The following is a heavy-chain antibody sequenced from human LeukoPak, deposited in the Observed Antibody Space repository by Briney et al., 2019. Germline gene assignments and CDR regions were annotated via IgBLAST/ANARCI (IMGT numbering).Heavy chain of an antibody. V-gene: IGHV1-18*01. CDR2: ISAYNGNT. D-gene: IGHD2-21*01. CDR3: ARSSSVTIPGYYFDY. CDR1: GYTFTSYG. Sequence: ASVKVSCKSSGYTFTSYGISWVRQAPGQGLEWMGWISAYNGNTNYAQKLQGRVTMTTDTSTSTAYMELRSLRSDDTAVYYCARSSSVTIPGYYFDYWGQGTLVTVSS. J-gene: IGHJ4*02.